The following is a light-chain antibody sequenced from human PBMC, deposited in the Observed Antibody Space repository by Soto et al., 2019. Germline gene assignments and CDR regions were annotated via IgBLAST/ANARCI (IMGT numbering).Light chain of an antibody. CDR3: QSYDSSLSAL. CDR2: GNS. J-gene: IGLJ3*02. CDR1: SSNIGAGYD. V-gene: IGLV1-40*01. Sequence: QSVLTQPPSVSGAPGQRVTISCTGSSSNIGAGYDVHWYQQLPGTAPKLLIYGNSNRPSGVTDRFSGSKSGTSASLAITGLQAEDEAYYCCQSYDSSLSALFGGGTKLIVL.